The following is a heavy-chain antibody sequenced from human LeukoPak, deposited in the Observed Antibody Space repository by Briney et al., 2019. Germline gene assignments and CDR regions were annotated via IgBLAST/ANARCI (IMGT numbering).Heavy chain of an antibody. CDR1: GFTFGYHA. CDR3: TRDIVSISQPYYFDY. V-gene: IGHV3-49*04. D-gene: IGHD2-2*01. J-gene: IGHJ4*02. Sequence: PGGSLRLSCTASGFTFGYHAINWVRQAPGRGLEWVGFIRSQAYSGTTEYATSVKDRFTISRDDSKSIAYLQMNSLKTEDTAVYCCTRDIVSISQPYYFDYWGQGTLVTVSS. CDR2: IRSQAYSGTT.